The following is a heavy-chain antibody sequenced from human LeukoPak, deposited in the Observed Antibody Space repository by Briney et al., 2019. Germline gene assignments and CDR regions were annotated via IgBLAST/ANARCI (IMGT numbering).Heavy chain of an antibody. D-gene: IGHD3-10*01. Sequence: GGSLRLSCAASGFTFSNAWMSWVRQAPGKGLEWVGRIKSKTDGGTTDYAAPVKGRFTISRDDSKNTLYLQMNSLRAEDTAVYYCAKVPWFGEYIGGDYFDYWGQGTLVTVSS. V-gene: IGHV3-15*01. CDR2: IKSKTDGGTT. CDR1: GFTFSNAW. J-gene: IGHJ4*02. CDR3: AKVPWFGEYIGGDYFDY.